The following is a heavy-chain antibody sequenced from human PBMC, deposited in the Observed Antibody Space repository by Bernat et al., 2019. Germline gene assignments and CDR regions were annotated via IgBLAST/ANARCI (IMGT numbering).Heavy chain of an antibody. D-gene: IGHD2-15*01. J-gene: IGHJ4*02. V-gene: IGHV3-21*05. CDR1: GFTFSSYS. CDR2: ISSSSSYI. CDR3: ARGPCGGSCYFDY. Sequence: EVQLVESGGGLVKPGGSLRLSCAASGFTFSSYSMNWVRQAPGKGLEWVSYISSSSSYIYYADSVKGRFTISRDNAKNSLYLQMNSLRAEDTAVYYCARGPCGGSCYFDYWGQGTLVTVSS.